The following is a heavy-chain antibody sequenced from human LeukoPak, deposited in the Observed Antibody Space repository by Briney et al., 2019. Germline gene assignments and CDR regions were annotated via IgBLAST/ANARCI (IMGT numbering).Heavy chain of an antibody. CDR3: VREIFGLDY. V-gene: IGHV3-7*01. D-gene: IGHD3-10*01. CDR2: INRDGSTK. J-gene: IGHJ4*02. CDR1: GFTFSSYW. Sequence: GGSLRLSCAASGFTFSSYWMNWVRQAPGKGLEWVANINRDGSTKYYVDSVKGRFTISRDNAKNSLYLQMNSLRAEDAAVYYCVREIFGLDYWGQGTLVTVSS.